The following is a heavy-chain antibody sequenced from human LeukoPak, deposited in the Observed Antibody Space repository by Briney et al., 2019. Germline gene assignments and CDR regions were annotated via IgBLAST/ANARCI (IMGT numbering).Heavy chain of an antibody. CDR3: ASQRMTMVRGVIGGMDV. J-gene: IGHJ6*02. V-gene: IGHV4-61*02. CDR2: IYTSGST. CDR1: GGSISSGSYY. D-gene: IGHD3-10*01. Sequence: SETLSLTCTVSGGSISSGSYYWSWIRQPAGKGLEWIGRIYTSGSTNYNPSLKSRVTISVDTSKNQFSLKLSSVTAADTAVYYCASQRMTMVRGVIGGMDVWGQGTTVTVSS.